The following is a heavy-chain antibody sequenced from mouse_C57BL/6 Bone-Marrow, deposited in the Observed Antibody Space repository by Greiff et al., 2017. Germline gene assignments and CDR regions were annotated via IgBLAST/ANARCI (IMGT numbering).Heavy chain of an antibody. V-gene: IGHV1-64*01. CDR1: GYTFTSYW. CDR2: IHPNSGST. Sequence: VQLQQPGAELVKPGASVKLSCKASGYTFTSYWMHWVKQRPGQGLEWIGMIHPNSGSTNYNEKFKSKATLTVDKSSSTAYMQLSSLTSEDSAVYYCARNPSVITFFDVWGTGTTVTVSS. J-gene: IGHJ1*03. D-gene: IGHD1-1*01. CDR3: ARNPSVITFFDV.